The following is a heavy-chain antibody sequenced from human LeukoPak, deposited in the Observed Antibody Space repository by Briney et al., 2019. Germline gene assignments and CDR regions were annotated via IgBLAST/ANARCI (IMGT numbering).Heavy chain of an antibody. D-gene: IGHD4-17*01. CDR1: GFTFTNYN. J-gene: IGHJ5*02. Sequence: GGSLRLSCAASGFTFTNYNLNWVRQAPGKGLEWISYISGGSGTIYYADSVRGRFTVSRDNAKDSLWLQMDSLRVEDTAVYFCARLYGDWFDPWGPGTPVTVSS. CDR3: ARLYGDWFDP. CDR2: ISGGSGTI. V-gene: IGHV3-48*01.